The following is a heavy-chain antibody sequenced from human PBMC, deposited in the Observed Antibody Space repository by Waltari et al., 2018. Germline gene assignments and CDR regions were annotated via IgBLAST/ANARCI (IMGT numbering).Heavy chain of an antibody. CDR2: ISSSSSYI. V-gene: IGHV3-21*01. CDR1: GFTFSSYS. Sequence: EVQLVESGGGLVKPGGSLRLSCAASGFTFSSYSMNWVRQAPGKGLEWVSSISSSSSYIYYADSVKGRFTISRDNAKNSLYLQMNSLRAEDTAVYYCARGRTPLYGMDVWGQGTTVTVSS. J-gene: IGHJ6*02. CDR3: ARGRTPLYGMDV.